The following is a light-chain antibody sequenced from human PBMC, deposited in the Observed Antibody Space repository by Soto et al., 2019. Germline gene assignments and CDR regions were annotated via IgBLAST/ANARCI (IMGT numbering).Light chain of an antibody. V-gene: IGLV4-69*01. CDR1: SGHNNYA. CDR3: QTWGTAIHDVV. Sequence: QLVLTQSPSASASLGASVKLTCTLSSGHNNYAIAWHQQQPEKGPRFLMKLNSDGSHSKGAGIPDRFSGSSSGAGRHLTISSLQSEDEADYYCQTWGTAIHDVVFGGGTKLTVL. CDR2: LNSDGSH. J-gene: IGLJ2*01.